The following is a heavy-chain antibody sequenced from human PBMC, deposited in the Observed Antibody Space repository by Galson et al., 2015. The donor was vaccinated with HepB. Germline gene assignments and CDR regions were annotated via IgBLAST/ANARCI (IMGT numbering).Heavy chain of an antibody. CDR2: IYYRGST. J-gene: IGHJ4*02. CDR3: ARDLFAGIVAGGPFDY. D-gene: IGHD6-13*01. Sequence: ETLSLTCTVSGGSISNSNYYWGWIRQPPGKGLEWIGSIYYRGSTYYNPSLKSRVTISVDTSKNQFSLKLSSVTAADTAVYYCARDLFAGIVAGGPFDYWGQGILVTVSS. CDR1: GGSISNSNYY. V-gene: IGHV4-39*07.